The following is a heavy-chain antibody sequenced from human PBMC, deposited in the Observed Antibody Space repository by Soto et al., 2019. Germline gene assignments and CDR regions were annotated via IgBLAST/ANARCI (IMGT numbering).Heavy chain of an antibody. CDR2: IIPIFGTA. CDR3: ARDVTGYSYGYYVY. Sequence: QVQLVQSGAEVKKPGSSVKVSCKASGGTFSSYAISWVRQAPGQGLEWMGGIIPIFGTANYAQKFQGRVTITADESTSTAYMELSSLSSEDTAVYYCARDVTGYSYGYYVYWGQGTLVTVSS. D-gene: IGHD5-18*01. J-gene: IGHJ4*02. V-gene: IGHV1-69*01. CDR1: GGTFSSYA.